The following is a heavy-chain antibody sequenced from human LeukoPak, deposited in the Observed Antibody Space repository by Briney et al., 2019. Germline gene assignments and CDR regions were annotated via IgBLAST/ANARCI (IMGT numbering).Heavy chain of an antibody. CDR1: GYTFTSYY. V-gene: IGHV1-46*01. CDR3: ARAVVTSPRSTFDI. J-gene: IGHJ3*02. Sequence: ASVKVSCKASGYTFTSYYMHWVRQAPGQGLEWMGVINPSGGSTTYPQKFQGRVTMTRDMSTSTVYMELSSLRSEDTAVYYCARAVVTSPRSTFDIWGQGTMVTVSS. CDR2: INPSGGST. D-gene: IGHD4-23*01.